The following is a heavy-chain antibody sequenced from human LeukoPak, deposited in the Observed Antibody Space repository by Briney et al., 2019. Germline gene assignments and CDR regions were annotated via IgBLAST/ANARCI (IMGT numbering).Heavy chain of an antibody. CDR3: ARDLKIAVAGTDLGVDY. CDR2: ISAYNGDT. CDR1: GYTFTSYG. J-gene: IGHJ4*02. Sequence: ASVKVSCKASGYTFTSYGISWVRQAPEQGLEWMGWISAYNGDTKYPQKFQGRVTMTTDTSTSTAYMELRSLRSDDTAVYYCARDLKIAVAGTDLGVDYWGQGTLVTVSS. D-gene: IGHD6-19*01. V-gene: IGHV1-18*01.